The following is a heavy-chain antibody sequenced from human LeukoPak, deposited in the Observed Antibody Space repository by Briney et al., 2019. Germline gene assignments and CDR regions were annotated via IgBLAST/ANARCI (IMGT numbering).Heavy chain of an antibody. CDR2: IYYSGST. CDR1: GGSISSSSYY. D-gene: IGHD6-6*01. CDR3: ARELSSSSISDY. V-gene: IGHV4-39*07. J-gene: IGHJ4*02. Sequence: SETPCLTCTVSGGSISSSSYYWGWIRQPPGKGLEWIGSIYYSGSTYYNPSLKSRVTISVDTSKNQFSLKLSSVTAADTAVYYCARELSSSSISDYWGQGTLVTVSS.